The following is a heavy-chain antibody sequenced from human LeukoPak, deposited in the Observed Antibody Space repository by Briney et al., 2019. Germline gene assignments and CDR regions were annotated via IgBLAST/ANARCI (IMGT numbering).Heavy chain of an antibody. V-gene: IGHV3-30*02. Sequence: PGGSLRLSCAASGFTFSSYGMHWVRQAPGKGLEWVAFIRYDESNKYYADSVKGRFTISRDNSRNTLYLQMNTLRAEDTAVFYCAKARDYYYMDVWGKGTTVTVSS. CDR3: AKARDYYYMDV. CDR1: GFTFSSYG. J-gene: IGHJ6*03. CDR2: IRYDESNK.